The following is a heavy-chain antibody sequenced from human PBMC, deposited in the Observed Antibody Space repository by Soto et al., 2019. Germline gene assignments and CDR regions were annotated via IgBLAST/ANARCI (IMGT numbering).Heavy chain of an antibody. CDR2: ISAYNGNT. D-gene: IGHD6-13*01. Sequence: QVQLVQSGAEVKKPGASVKVSCKASGYTFTSYGISWVRQAPGQGLEWMGWISAYNGNTNYAQKLQGRVTMTRDTSTSTAYRELRILRSNDTAVYYRVRDRTQHQLVRCDFDYLGKGTMLTV. V-gene: IGHV1-18*04. CDR1: GYTFTSYG. CDR3: VRDRTQHQLVRCDFDY. J-gene: IGHJ4*02.